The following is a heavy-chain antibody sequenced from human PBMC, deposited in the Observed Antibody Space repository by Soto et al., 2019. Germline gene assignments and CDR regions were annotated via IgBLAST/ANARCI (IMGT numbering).Heavy chain of an antibody. CDR1: GYTFTSYD. V-gene: IGHV1-8*01. CDR3: ARWPDGYYYYGMDV. Sequence: QVQLVQSGAEVKKPGASVKVSCKASGYTFTSYDINWVRQATGQGLEWMGWMNPNSGNTGYAQKFQGRVTMTKNTSISTAYMELSSLRSEDTAVYYCARWPDGYYYYGMDVWGQGTTVTVSS. CDR2: MNPNSGNT. J-gene: IGHJ6*02.